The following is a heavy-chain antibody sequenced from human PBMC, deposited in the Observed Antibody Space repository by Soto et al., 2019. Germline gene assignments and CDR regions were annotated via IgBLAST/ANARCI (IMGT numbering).Heavy chain of an antibody. CDR1: VFTFEDYT. Sequence: FLRLSCAASVFTFEDYTMHCVRQATGKCLEWVSLISWDGGSTYYADSVKGRFTISRDNSKNSLYLQMNSLRTEDNALYYCARQDAAGSYWYFDLWGRGNLVTVSS. J-gene: IGHJ2*01. CDR2: ISWDGGST. V-gene: IGHV3-43*01. D-gene: IGHD6-13*01. CDR3: ARQDAAGSYWYFDL.